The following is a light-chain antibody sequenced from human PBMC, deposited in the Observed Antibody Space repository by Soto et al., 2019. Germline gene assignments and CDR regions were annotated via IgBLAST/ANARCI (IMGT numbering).Light chain of an antibody. J-gene: IGKJ3*01. V-gene: IGKV3-15*01. CDR1: QSVSSN. CDR2: GAS. Sequence: EIVMTQSPATLSVSPGERATLSCRASQSVSSNLAWYQQKPGQAPRLLIYGASTRATGIPARFSGSGSATGFTLTISSLQSADFAVYYCQQYNDWSPITFGPGTKVDI. CDR3: QQYNDWSPIT.